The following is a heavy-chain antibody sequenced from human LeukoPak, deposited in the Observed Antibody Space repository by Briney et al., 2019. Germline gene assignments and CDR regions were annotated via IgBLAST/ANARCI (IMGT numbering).Heavy chain of an antibody. CDR3: ARVAGYYDFWSGYYTGFDY. CDR1: GGSFSGYY. Sequence: TSETLSLTCAVYGGSFSGYYWSWIRQPPGKGLEWIGEINHSGSTNYNPSLKSRVTISVDTSKNQFSLKLGSVTAADTAVYYCARVAGYYDFWSGYYTGFDYWGQGTLVTVSS. D-gene: IGHD3-3*01. J-gene: IGHJ4*02. CDR2: INHSGST. V-gene: IGHV4-34*01.